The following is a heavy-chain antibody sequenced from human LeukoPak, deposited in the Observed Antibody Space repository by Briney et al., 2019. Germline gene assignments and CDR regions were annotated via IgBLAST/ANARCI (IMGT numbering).Heavy chain of an antibody. J-gene: IGHJ4*02. D-gene: IGHD6-19*01. Sequence: ASVKVSCKVSGYTLTELSMHWVRQAPGKGLEWMGIINPSGGSTSYAQKFQGRVTMTRDTSTSTVYMELSSLRSEDTAVYYCARGIAVAGNDYWGQGTLVTVSS. CDR2: INPSGGST. V-gene: IGHV1-46*01. CDR3: ARGIAVAGNDY. CDR1: GYTLTELS.